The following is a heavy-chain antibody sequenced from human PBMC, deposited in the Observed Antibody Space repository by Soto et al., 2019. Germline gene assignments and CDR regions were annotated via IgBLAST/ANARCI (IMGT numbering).Heavy chain of an antibody. V-gene: IGHV4-39*01. Sequence: QLQLQESGPGLVKPSETLSLTCTVSGGSISSSSYYWGWIRQPPGKGLEWIGSIYYSGSTYYNPSLKSRVTISVDTSKKQFSLKLSSVTAADTAVYYCARQRLDIVVVVAATHAFDIWGQGTMVTVSS. CDR2: IYYSGST. CDR3: ARQRLDIVVVVAATHAFDI. J-gene: IGHJ3*02. CDR1: GGSISSSSYY. D-gene: IGHD2-15*01.